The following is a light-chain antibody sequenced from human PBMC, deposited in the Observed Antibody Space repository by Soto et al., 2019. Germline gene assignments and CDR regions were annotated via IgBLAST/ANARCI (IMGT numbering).Light chain of an antibody. CDR3: QSYDSSLIVSKV. Sequence: QSVLTQPPSVSGAPGQRVTISCSGSSSNIGAGYDVQWYRQFPGTAPKLIIYANSDRPSGVPDRFSGSKSGTSAFLAITGLQAEDEADYYCQSYDSSLIVSKVFGTGTKVTVL. CDR2: ANS. CDR1: SSNIGAGYD. V-gene: IGLV1-40*01. J-gene: IGLJ1*01.